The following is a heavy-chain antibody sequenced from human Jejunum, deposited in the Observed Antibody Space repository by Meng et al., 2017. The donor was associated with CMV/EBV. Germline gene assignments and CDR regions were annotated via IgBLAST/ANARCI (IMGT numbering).Heavy chain of an antibody. V-gene: IGHV4-4*07. D-gene: IGHD6-13*01. CDR2: IYTSGST. Sequence: QVRLQESGPGLVKPSETLSLTGTVSRGSISSDYWSWIRQPAGKGLEWIGRIYTSGSTNYNPSLKSRVTMSVDTSKTQFSLKLSSVTAADTAVYYCARGPYSSSWSSFDYWGQGTLVTVSS. CDR1: RGSISSDY. J-gene: IGHJ4*02. CDR3: ARGPYSSSWSSFDY.